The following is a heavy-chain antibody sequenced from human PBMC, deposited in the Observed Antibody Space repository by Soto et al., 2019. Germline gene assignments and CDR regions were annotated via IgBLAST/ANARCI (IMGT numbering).Heavy chain of an antibody. J-gene: IGHJ6*02. CDR2: IIPIFGTA. D-gene: IGHD4-17*01. CDR3: ARDVYGDYWDYYYGMEV. CDR1: GCTFSSYA. V-gene: IGHV1-69*13. Sequence: SVKVSCKASGCTFSSYAISWVGQAPGQGLEWMGGIIPIFGTANYAQKFQGRVTITADESTSTAYMELSSLRSEDTAVYYCARDVYGDYWDYYYGMEVWGQGTTANVS.